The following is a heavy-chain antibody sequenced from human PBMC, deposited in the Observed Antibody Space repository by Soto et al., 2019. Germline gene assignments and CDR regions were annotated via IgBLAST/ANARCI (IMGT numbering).Heavy chain of an antibody. D-gene: IGHD1-26*01. V-gene: IGHV3-30*04. CDR3: VREGQWDLF. Sequence: QVQLVESGGGVVQPGRSLRLSCAASGFTFRSYPMNWVRQGPGKGLEWVAVISHDGRSKQYADSVKGRVTVYRDNYRNTLSLQMNSLRVEDTAVYFCVREGQWDLFWGQGTLVTVSS. CDR2: ISHDGRSK. CDR1: GFTFRSYP. J-gene: IGHJ4*02.